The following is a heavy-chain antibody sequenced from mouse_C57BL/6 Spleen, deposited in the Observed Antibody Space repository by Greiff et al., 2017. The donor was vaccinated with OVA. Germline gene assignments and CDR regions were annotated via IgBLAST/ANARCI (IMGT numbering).Heavy chain of an antibody. Sequence: EVKLMDSGEGLVKPGGSLKLSCAASGFTFSSYAMSWVRQTPEKRLEWVAYISSGGDYIYYADTVKGRFTISRDNARNTLYLQMSSLKSEDTAMYYCTRYYYGSSSYAMDYWGQGTSVTVSS. CDR1: GFTFSSYA. CDR3: TRYYYGSSSYAMDY. CDR2: ISSGGDYI. D-gene: IGHD1-1*01. J-gene: IGHJ4*01. V-gene: IGHV5-9-1*02.